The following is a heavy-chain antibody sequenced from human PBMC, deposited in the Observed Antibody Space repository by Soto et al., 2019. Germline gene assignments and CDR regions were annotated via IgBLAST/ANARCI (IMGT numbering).Heavy chain of an antibody. J-gene: IGHJ5*02. D-gene: IGHD2-2*01. Sequence: ASVKVSCKASGYTFTSYGISWVRQAPGQGLEWMGWISAYNGNTNYAQKLQGRVTMTTDTSTSTAYMGLRSLRSDDTAVYYCARPLPPYCSSTSCYWFDPWGQGTLVTVSS. CDR1: GYTFTSYG. CDR3: ARPLPPYCSSTSCYWFDP. CDR2: ISAYNGNT. V-gene: IGHV1-18*01.